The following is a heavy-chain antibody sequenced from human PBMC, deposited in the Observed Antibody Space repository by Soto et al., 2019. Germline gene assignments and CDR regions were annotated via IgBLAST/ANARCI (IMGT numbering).Heavy chain of an antibody. J-gene: IGHJ4*02. D-gene: IGHD4-4*01. Sequence: GGSLRLSCAASGFTFSSYGMHWVRQAPGKGLEWVAVIWYDGSNKYYADSVKGRFTISRDNSKNTLYLQMNSLRAEDTAVYYCARDRRAFDSNYVFDYWGQGTLVTVSS. V-gene: IGHV3-33*01. CDR3: ARDRRAFDSNYVFDY. CDR2: IWYDGSNK. CDR1: GFTFSSYG.